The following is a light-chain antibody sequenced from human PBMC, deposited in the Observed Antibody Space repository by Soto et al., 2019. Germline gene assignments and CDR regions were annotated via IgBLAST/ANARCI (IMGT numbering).Light chain of an antibody. CDR3: SSYTTTDPYV. CDR1: SSDVGAYDY. V-gene: IGLV2-14*01. J-gene: IGLJ1*01. CDR2: EVS. Sequence: QSVLTQPASVSGSPGQSITISCTGTSSDVGAYDYVSWYQQHPGKAPKYLIYEVSNRPSGISDRFSSSKSGTTASLTISALQAEDEADYYCSSYTTTDPYVFGTGTKVTVL.